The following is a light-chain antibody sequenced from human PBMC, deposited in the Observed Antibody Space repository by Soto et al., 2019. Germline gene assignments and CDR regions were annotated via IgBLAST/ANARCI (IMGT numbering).Light chain of an antibody. V-gene: IGKV3-15*01. CDR1: QSVSSH. CDR3: QQYSSWPLT. J-gene: IGKJ4*01. CDR2: GAS. Sequence: EKVMTQSPATLSVSPGERATLSCRASQSVSSHLAWYQQKPGQAPRLLIYGASTRATGIPARFSGSGSVTGFTPTISSLQSEDSAVYYCQQYSSWPLTFGGRTKVEIK.